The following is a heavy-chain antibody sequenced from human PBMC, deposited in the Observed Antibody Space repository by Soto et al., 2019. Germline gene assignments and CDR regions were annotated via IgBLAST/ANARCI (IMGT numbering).Heavy chain of an antibody. Sequence: EVQLVESGGGLVQPGGSLRLSCAASGFTFSSYWMSWVRQAPGKGLEWVANIKQDGSEKYYVDSVKGRFTISRDNAKNSLYLQMNRLRAEDTAVYYCAREGQCSGGSRYDYYYYYYMDVWGKGTTVTVSS. V-gene: IGHV3-7*01. CDR3: AREGQCSGGSRYDYYYYYYMDV. D-gene: IGHD2-15*01. J-gene: IGHJ6*03. CDR1: GFTFSSYW. CDR2: IKQDGSEK.